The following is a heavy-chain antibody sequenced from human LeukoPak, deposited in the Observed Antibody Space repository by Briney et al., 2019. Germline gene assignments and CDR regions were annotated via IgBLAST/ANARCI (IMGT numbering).Heavy chain of an antibody. V-gene: IGHV3-21*01. J-gene: IGHJ4*02. Sequence: WGSLRLSCAASGFTFSSYSMNWVRQAPGKGLEWVSSISSSSSYIYYADSVKGRFTISRDNAKNSLYLQMNSLRAEDTAVYYCARDFNGDYVYWGQGTLVTVSS. CDR1: GFTFSSYS. CDR3: ARDFNGDYVY. D-gene: IGHD4-17*01. CDR2: ISSSSSYI.